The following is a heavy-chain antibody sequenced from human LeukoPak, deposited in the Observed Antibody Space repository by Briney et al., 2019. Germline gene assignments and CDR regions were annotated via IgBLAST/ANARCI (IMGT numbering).Heavy chain of an antibody. CDR2: IYYTGST. CDR3: ARGRLSGSSHFDH. D-gene: IGHD6-13*01. V-gene: IGHV4-59*11. J-gene: IGHJ4*02. Sequence: SETLSLTCTVSGGSISGHYCGWIRQPPGKGLEWLGYIYYTGSTSYNPSLESRVTISLDMSKNQLSLRLSSMTSADTAVYYCARGRLSGSSHFDHWGQGNLVTVSS. CDR1: GGSISGHY.